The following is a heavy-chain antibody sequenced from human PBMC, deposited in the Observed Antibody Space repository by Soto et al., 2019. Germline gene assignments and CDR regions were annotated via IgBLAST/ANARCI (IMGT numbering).Heavy chain of an antibody. CDR2: INHSGST. D-gene: IGHD2-8*01. CDR1: GGSFSGYY. V-gene: IGHV4-34*01. J-gene: IGHJ4*02. CDR3: ARSQYCTNGVCYSRPAYYFDY. Sequence: SETLSLTCAVYGGSFSGYYWSWIRQPPGKGLEWIGEINHSGSTNYNPSLKSRVTISVDTSKNQFSLKLSSVTAADTAVYYCARSQYCTNGVCYSRPAYYFDYWGQGTLVTVSS.